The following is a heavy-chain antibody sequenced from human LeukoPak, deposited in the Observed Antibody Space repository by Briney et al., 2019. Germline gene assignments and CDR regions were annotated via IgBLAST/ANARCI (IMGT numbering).Heavy chain of an antibody. CDR1: GGSIGSITYS. CDR3: ARYGVYRYSSNWYPPYKWFDP. D-gene: IGHD6-13*01. Sequence: SSETLSLTCSASGGSIGSITYSWAWIRQPPGKGLEWFGSIHYSGNTYYNPSLKSRVTISVDTSKNQFSLKLTSVTAADTAVYFCARYGVYRYSSNWYPPYKWFDPWGQGTLVTVSS. CDR2: IHYSGNT. J-gene: IGHJ5*02. V-gene: IGHV4-39*07.